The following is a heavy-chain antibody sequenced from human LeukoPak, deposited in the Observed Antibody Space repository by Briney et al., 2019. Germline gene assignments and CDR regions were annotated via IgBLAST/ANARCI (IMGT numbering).Heavy chain of an antibody. D-gene: IGHD4-17*01. Sequence: SETLSLTCTVSGGSISSGSYYWSWIRQPAGKGLEWIGRIYTSGSTNYNPSLKSRVTISVDTSKNQFSLKLSSVTAADTAVCYCARENSYGDYIEYWGQGTLVTVSS. J-gene: IGHJ4*02. V-gene: IGHV4-61*02. CDR2: IYTSGST. CDR3: ARENSYGDYIEY. CDR1: GGSISSGSYY.